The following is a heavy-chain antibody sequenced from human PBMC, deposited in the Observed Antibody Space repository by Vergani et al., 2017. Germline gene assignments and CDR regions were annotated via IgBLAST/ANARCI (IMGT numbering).Heavy chain of an antibody. CDR1: GGSVSSGSYY. J-gene: IGHJ4*02. CDR3: ARLVGGWYXGDY. CDR2: IYYSGST. Sequence: QVQLQESGPGLVKPSETLSLTCTVSGGSVSSGSYYWSWVRQPAGQGLEWFGYIYYSGSTNYNPSLKSRVTISVDTSKNQFSLKLSSVAAADTAVYYCARLVGGWYXGDYWGQGTLVTVSS. V-gene: IGHV4-61*10. D-gene: IGHD6-19*01.